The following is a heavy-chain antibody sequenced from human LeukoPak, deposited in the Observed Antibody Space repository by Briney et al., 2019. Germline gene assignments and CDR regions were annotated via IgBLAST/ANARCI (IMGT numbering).Heavy chain of an antibody. CDR3: ARTPAAYYYYMDV. D-gene: IGHD2-2*01. Sequence: PGGSLRLSCAASGFTVSSNYMSWVRQAPGKGLEWVSVIYSGGSTYYADSVKGRFTIPRDNSKNTLYLQMNSLRAEDTAVYYCARTPAAYYYYMDVWGKGTTVTVSS. J-gene: IGHJ6*03. CDR2: IYSGGST. V-gene: IGHV3-53*01. CDR1: GFTVSSNY.